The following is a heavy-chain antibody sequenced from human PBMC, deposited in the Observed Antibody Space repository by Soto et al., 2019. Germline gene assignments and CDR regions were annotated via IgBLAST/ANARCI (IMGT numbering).Heavy chain of an antibody. J-gene: IGHJ4*02. CDR1: GGSFTGYY. D-gene: IGHD2-2*01. V-gene: IGHV4-34*01. Sequence: QVQLQQWGAGLLKPSETLSLTCAVNGGSFTGYYWSWVRQPPGKGLEWIGEIKDGGITNYSPSLTSRVTISADTSKKQFSLKVTSVTAADTAVYYCARGQGGVVATHWDQGTLVTVSS. CDR2: IKDGGIT. CDR3: ARGQGGVVATH.